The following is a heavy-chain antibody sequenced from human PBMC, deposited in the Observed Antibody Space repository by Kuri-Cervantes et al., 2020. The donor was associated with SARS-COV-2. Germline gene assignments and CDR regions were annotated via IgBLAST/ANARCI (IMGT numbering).Heavy chain of an antibody. V-gene: IGHV3-33*08. D-gene: IGHD1-26*01. Sequence: GESLKISCAASGFTFSSYSMNWVRQAPGKGLAWVAVIWYDGTNKYYGDSVKGRFTISRDNSKNTLFLQMNSLRAEDTAVYYCARDPASGSGSYPGTLDNWGQGTLVTVSS. CDR3: ARDPASGSGSYPGTLDN. CDR1: GFTFSSYS. CDR2: IWYDGTNK. J-gene: IGHJ4*02.